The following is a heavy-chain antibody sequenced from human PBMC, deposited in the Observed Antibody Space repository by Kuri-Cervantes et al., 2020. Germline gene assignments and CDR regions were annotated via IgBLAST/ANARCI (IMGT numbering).Heavy chain of an antibody. Sequence: SVKVSCKTTGFTFSGSAVQWVRQARGQRPEWMGWIVVNSGNTHDSQKFQGRVTITRDMHTRTAYMELSSLRSEDTAVYYCASRDQAAEYLRYGMDVWGQGTTVTVSS. CDR1: GFTFSGSA. D-gene: IGHD6-13*01. CDR2: IVVNSGNT. V-gene: IGHV1-58*01. J-gene: IGHJ6*02. CDR3: ASRDQAAEYLRYGMDV.